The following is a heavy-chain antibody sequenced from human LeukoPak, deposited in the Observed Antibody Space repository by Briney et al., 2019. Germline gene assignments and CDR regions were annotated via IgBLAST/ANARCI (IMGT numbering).Heavy chain of an antibody. Sequence: ASVRVSCKASGYTFTSYDINWVRQATGQGVEWMGWMNPNSGNTGYAQKFQGRVTMTRNTSISTAYMELSSLRSEDTAVYDCARVRTAMVKSVGGAFDIWGQGTMVTVSS. V-gene: IGHV1-8*01. CDR1: GYTFTSYD. CDR2: MNPNSGNT. J-gene: IGHJ3*02. D-gene: IGHD5-18*01. CDR3: ARVRTAMVKSVGGAFDI.